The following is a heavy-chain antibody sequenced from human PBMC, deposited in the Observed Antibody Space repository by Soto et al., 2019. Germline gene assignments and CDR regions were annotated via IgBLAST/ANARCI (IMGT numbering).Heavy chain of an antibody. CDR1: GFTFSSYA. CDR3: ARAAQWELAYYYYGMDV. V-gene: IGHV3-23*01. J-gene: IGHJ6*02. Sequence: PWGSLRLSCAASGFTFSSYAMSWVRQAPGKELEWDSAISGSGGSTYYADSVKGRFTISRDNSKNTLYLQMNSLRAEDTSVYYCARAAQWELAYYYYGMDVWGQGTTVTVSS. D-gene: IGHD1-26*01. CDR2: ISGSGGST.